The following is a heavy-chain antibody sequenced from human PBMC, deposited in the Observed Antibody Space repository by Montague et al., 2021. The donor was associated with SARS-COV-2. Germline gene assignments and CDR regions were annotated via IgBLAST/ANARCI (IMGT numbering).Heavy chain of an antibody. CDR2: IYWDDDK. D-gene: IGHD3-3*01. J-gene: IGHJ5*02. Sequence: PALVKPTQTRTLTCTFSGFSLSTNGVGVGWSRQPPGKALKWLALIYWDDDKRYSPSLKSRLTITKDTSKNQVVLTMTNMNPVDTAPYYRAHSPPYYDFWSGYTALYNWFDPWGQGTLVTVSS. CDR3: AHSPPYYDFWSGYTALYNWFDP. V-gene: IGHV2-5*02. CDR1: GFSLSTNGVG.